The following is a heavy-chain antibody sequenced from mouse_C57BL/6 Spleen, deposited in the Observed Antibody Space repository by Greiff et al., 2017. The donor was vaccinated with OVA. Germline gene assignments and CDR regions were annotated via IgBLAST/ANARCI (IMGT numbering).Heavy chain of an antibody. CDR3: ARRLTGLDY. Sequence: QSGAELVRPGASVKMSCKASGYTFTSYNMHWVKQTPRQGLAWIGAIYPGNGDTSYNLKFKGKATLSVDKSSSPAYMQLSSLTSEDSAVYFCARRLTGLDYWGQGTTLTVSS. D-gene: IGHD4-1*01. CDR1: GYTFTSYN. CDR2: IYPGNGDT. V-gene: IGHV1-12*01. J-gene: IGHJ2*01.